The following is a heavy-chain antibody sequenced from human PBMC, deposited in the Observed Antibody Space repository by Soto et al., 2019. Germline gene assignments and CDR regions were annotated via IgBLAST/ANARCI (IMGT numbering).Heavy chain of an antibody. Sequence: KPSETLSLTCTVSGGSVSGVDYFWSWIRQSPGKGLEWIGYIYYTGITHLNPSLKSRLTMAVDTSKNEFSLKLTSVSAADTAVYFCAREERKGIISWFVPWGQGTPVTVSS. J-gene: IGHJ5*02. CDR3: AREERKGIISWFVP. CDR2: IYYTGIT. CDR1: GGSVSGVDYF. V-gene: IGHV4-30-4*01. D-gene: IGHD2-21*01.